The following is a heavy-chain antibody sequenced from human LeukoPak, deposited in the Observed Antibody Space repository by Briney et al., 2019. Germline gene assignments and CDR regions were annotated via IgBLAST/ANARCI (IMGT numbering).Heavy chain of an antibody. V-gene: IGHV3-30-3*01. CDR1: GFTFSSYA. J-gene: IGHJ5*02. CDR2: ISYDGSNK. Sequence: GGSLRLSCAASGFTFSSYAMHRVRQAPGKGLEWVAVISYDGSNKYYADSVKGRFTISRDNSKNTLYLQMNSLRAEDTAVYYCARGVLTRSFGELKGSWFDPWGQGTQVTVSS. CDR3: ARGVLTRSFGELKGSWFDP. D-gene: IGHD3-10*01.